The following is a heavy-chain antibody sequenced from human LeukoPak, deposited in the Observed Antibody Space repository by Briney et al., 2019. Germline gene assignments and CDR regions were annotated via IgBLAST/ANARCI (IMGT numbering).Heavy chain of an antibody. D-gene: IGHD2-2*01. CDR3: ARAQGQYPDAFDI. J-gene: IGHJ3*02. CDR2: IIPIFGTA. V-gene: IGHV1-69*05. CDR1: GYSFMSSA. Sequence: SVKVSCKASGYSFMSSAISWVRQAPGQGLEWMGGIIPIFGTANYAQKFQGRVTITTDESTSTAYMELSSLRSEDTAVYYCARAQGQYPDAFDIWGQGTMVTVSS.